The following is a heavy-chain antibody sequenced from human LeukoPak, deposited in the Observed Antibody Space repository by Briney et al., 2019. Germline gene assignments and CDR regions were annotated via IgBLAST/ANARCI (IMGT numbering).Heavy chain of an antibody. CDR2: IKKDGSET. CDR3: ARGRYSGTTYYFDY. CDR1: GFTFSTSW. V-gene: IGHV3-7*03. D-gene: IGHD5-12*01. Sequence: GGSLRLSCAASGFTFSTSWMSWVRQVPGKGLEWVANIKKDGSETYYVDSVKGRFTISRDNAKNSLYLQTNSLRAEDTAMYYCARGRYSGTTYYFDYWGQGTLVTVSS. J-gene: IGHJ4*02.